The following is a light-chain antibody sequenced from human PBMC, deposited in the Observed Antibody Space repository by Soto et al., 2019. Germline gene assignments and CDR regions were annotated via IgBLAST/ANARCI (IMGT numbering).Light chain of an antibody. CDR1: SSDVGGYNY. J-gene: IGLJ1*01. CDR3: SSYTGSSTLV. V-gene: IGLV2-14*01. CDR2: DVS. Sequence: QSVLTQPASVSGSPGQSITISCTGTSSDVGGYNYVSWYQQHPGKAPKLMIYDVSNRPSGVSNRFSGSKSGNTASLTISGLQAEDEADYYCSSYTGSSTLVSGTGTKVTVL.